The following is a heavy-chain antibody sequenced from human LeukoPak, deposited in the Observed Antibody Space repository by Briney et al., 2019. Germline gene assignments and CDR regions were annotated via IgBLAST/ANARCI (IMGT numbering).Heavy chain of an antibody. CDR1: GYTFTGYY. J-gene: IGHJ4*02. Sequence: ASVKVSCKASGYTFTGYYMHWVRQAPGQGLEWMGWINPNSGGTNYAQKFQGRVTMTRDTSISTAYMELSRLRSDDTAVYYCARALIAVAGSDYWGQGTLVTVSS. D-gene: IGHD6-19*01. CDR2: INPNSGGT. V-gene: IGHV1-2*02. CDR3: ARALIAVAGSDY.